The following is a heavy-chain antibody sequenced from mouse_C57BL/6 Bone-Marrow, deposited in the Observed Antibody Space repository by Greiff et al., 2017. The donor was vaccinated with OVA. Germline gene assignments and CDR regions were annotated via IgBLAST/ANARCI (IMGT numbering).Heavy chain of an antibody. D-gene: IGHD1-1*01. CDR1: GYTFTSYW. CDR3: TRKADYGTY. V-gene: IGHV1-5*01. Sequence: VQLQQSGTVLARPGASVKMSCKTSGYTFTSYWMHWVKQRPGQGLEWIGAIYPGNSDTSYNQKFKGKAKLTAVTSASTAYMELSSLTNEDSAVYYCTRKADYGTYWGQGTLVTVSA. CDR2: IYPGNSDT. J-gene: IGHJ3*01.